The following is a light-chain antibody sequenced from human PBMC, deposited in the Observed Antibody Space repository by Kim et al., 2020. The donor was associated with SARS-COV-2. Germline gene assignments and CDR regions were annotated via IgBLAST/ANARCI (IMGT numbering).Light chain of an antibody. CDR2: LVS. V-gene: IGKV1-5*01. Sequence: DIQMTQSPSTLSASVGDTVTSTCRASQSITSGLAWYQQKPGKAPKLLIYLVSNLDSGVPSRFSGSGSGTQFTLTISSLQPDDFATYYCQQHNGYFGGGTKVDIK. CDR1: QSITSG. J-gene: IGKJ4*01. CDR3: QQHNGY.